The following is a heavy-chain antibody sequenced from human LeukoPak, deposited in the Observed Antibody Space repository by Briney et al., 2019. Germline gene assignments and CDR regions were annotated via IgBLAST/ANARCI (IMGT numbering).Heavy chain of an antibody. Sequence: GGSLRLSCAASGFSFSSYAMTWVRQAPGTGLEWVSSVGGGGDITRDADSVEGRFTISRDNSKNTLYLHMNSLRTDDTAVYYCAKAFSYGSGSFYAAFDCGGRGPLVTVSS. CDR2: VGGGGDIT. CDR3: AKAFSYGSGSFYAAFDC. J-gene: IGHJ4*02. V-gene: IGHV3-23*01. CDR1: GFSFSSYA. D-gene: IGHD3-10*01.